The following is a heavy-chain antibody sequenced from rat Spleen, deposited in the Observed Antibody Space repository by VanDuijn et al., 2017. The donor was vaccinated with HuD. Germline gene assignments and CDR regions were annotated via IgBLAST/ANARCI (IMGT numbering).Heavy chain of an antibody. CDR1: GFSLTSYH. V-gene: IGHV2S1*01. CDR3: TRDMSAIPPYYVMDA. CDR2: MKYDGDT. J-gene: IGHJ4*01. D-gene: IGHD1-2*01. Sequence: QVQLKESGPGLVKPSETLSLTCTVSGFSLTSYHVSWVRQPPGKGLVWMGRMKYDGDTYYNSALKSRLSISRDTSKSQVFLKMNSLQTEDTAIYYCTRDMSAIPPYYVMDAWGQGASVTVSS.